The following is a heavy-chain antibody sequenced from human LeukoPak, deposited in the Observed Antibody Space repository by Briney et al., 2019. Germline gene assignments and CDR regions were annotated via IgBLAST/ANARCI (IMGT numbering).Heavy chain of an antibody. V-gene: IGHV2-5*01. J-gene: IGHJ4*02. CDR1: GFSLSTSGVG. D-gene: IGHD3-22*01. CDR2: IYWNDDK. CDR3: AHSTYYYDSSGQGGVDY. Sequence: SGPTLVKPTQTLTLTCTFSGFSLSTSGVGVGWIRQPPGKALEWLALIYWNDDKRYSPSLKSRLTITKDTSKNQVVLTMTNMDPVDTVTYYCAHSTYYYDSSGQGGVDYWGQGTLVTVSS.